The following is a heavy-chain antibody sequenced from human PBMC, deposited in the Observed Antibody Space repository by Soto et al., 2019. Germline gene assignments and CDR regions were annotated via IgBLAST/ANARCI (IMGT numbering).Heavy chain of an antibody. Sequence: GASVKVSCKASGYTFTSYGISWVRQAPGQGLEWMGWISAYNGNTNYAQKLQGRVTMTTDTFTSTAYMEPRSLRSDDTAVYYCAVINGDYYGSGSYYEVWYDYYMDVWGKGTTVTVSS. V-gene: IGHV1-18*01. CDR1: GYTFTSYG. J-gene: IGHJ6*03. CDR2: ISAYNGNT. CDR3: AVINGDYYGSGSYYEVWYDYYMDV. D-gene: IGHD3-10*01.